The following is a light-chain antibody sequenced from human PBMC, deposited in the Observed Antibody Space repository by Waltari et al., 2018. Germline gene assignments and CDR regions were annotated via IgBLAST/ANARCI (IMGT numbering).Light chain of an antibody. V-gene: IGKV3-15*01. CDR1: ESVSNS. CDR3: LQRSNWPRT. J-gene: IGKJ1*01. CDR2: SAS. Sequence: EIVMTQSPATLSLSPGERATLSCRASESVSNSLAWYQQKPGQAPRLVIYSASNRATGIPGRFSGSGSGTEFTLIISSLEPEDVAVYYCLQRSNWPRTFGQGTKVEIK.